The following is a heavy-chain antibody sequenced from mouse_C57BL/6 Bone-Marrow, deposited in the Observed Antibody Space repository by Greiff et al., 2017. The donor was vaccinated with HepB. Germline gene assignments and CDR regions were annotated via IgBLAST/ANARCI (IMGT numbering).Heavy chain of an antibody. CDR3: ARDGVVASGYFDV. D-gene: IGHD1-1*01. CDR1: GFNIKKTY. Sequence: EVQLQQSVAELVRPGASVKLSCTASGFNIKKTYMHWVKQRPEQGLEWIGRIDPANGNTKYAPKFQGKATITADKSSNTAYLQLSSLTSEDTAIYYCARDGVVASGYFDVCATRTTVIVSS. CDR2: IDPANGNT. V-gene: IGHV14-3*01. J-gene: IGHJ1*03.